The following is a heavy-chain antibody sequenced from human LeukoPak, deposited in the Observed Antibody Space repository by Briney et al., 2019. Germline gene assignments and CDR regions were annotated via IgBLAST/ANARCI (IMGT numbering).Heavy chain of an antibody. CDR2: ISAYNGNT. Sequence: ASVKVSCKASGYTFTSYDINWVRQATGQKLEWMGWISAYNGNTNYAQKLQGRVTMTTDTSTSTAYMELRSLRSDDTAVYYCASLVNGAYYWGQGTLVTVSS. CDR1: GYTFTSYD. V-gene: IGHV1-18*01. J-gene: IGHJ4*02. CDR3: ASLVNGAYY. D-gene: IGHD3-22*01.